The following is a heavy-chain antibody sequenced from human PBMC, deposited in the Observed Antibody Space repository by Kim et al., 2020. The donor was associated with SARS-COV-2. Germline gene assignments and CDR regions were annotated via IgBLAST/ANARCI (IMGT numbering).Heavy chain of an antibody. CDR2: ISSSSSYI. CDR1: GFTFSSYS. Sequence: GGSLRLSCAASGFTFSSYSMNWVRQAPGKGLEWVSSISSSSSYIYYADSVKGRFTISRDNAKNSLYLQMNSLRAEDTAVYYCARDLVTVVTPYYYYYYGMDVWGQGTTVTVSS. CDR3: ARDLVTVVTPYYYYYYGMDV. J-gene: IGHJ6*02. V-gene: IGHV3-21*01. D-gene: IGHD2-21*02.